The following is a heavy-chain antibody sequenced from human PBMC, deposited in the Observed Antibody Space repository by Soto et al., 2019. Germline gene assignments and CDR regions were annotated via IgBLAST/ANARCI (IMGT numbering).Heavy chain of an antibody. D-gene: IGHD1-26*01. J-gene: IGHJ6*02. Sequence: HPGGSLRLSCAASGFTFSSYGMHWVRQAPGKGLEWVSSISGSGGSTYYADSVKGRFTISRDNSKNTLYLQMNSLRAEDTAVYYCATYSGNYERYGVYYGMDVWGQGTTVTVSS. V-gene: IGHV3-23*01. CDR3: ATYSGNYERYGVYYGMDV. CDR1: GFTFSSYG. CDR2: ISGSGGST.